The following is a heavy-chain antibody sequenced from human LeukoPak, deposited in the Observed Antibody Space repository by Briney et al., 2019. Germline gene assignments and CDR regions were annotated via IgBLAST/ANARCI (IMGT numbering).Heavy chain of an antibody. CDR2: ISGSGGDT. J-gene: IGHJ4*02. D-gene: IGHD3-9*01. Sequence: GGSLRLSCAASGFTFSSYAMSWVRQAPGKGLDWVSSISGSGGDTYYSDSVRGRFTISRDNSKNTLYMQMNSLRAEDTAVFYCARDILTGYYDYWGQGTLVTVSS. V-gene: IGHV3-23*01. CDR3: ARDILTGYYDY. CDR1: GFTFSSYA.